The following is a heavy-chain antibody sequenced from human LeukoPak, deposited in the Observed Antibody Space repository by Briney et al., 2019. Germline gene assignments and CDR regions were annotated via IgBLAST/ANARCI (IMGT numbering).Heavy chain of an antibody. CDR1: GGSISSYY. Sequence: SETLSLTCTVSGGSISSYYWSWIRQPPGKGLEWIGYIYHSGSTNYNPSLKSRVTISVDTSKNQFSLKLSSVTAADTAVYYCAREDCSGGSCSFDPWGQGTLVTVSS. J-gene: IGHJ5*02. CDR3: AREDCSGGSCSFDP. D-gene: IGHD2-15*01. CDR2: IYHSGST. V-gene: IGHV4-59*01.